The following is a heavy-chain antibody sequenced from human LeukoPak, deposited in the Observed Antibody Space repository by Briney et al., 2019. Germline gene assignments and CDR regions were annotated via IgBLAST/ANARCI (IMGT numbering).Heavy chain of an antibody. CDR3: AKDLRVGATDCYFDY. D-gene: IGHD1-26*01. CDR2: MSASDAGT. J-gene: IGHJ4*02. Sequence: GGSLRLSCAAAGFTFRSYAMNWVRQGPGKGLEWVSTMSASDAGTYYADSVKGRFTISRDNSKNTLYLQMNSLRAEDTAVYYCAKDLRVGATDCYFDYWGQGTLVTVSS. CDR1: GFTFRSYA. V-gene: IGHV3-23*01.